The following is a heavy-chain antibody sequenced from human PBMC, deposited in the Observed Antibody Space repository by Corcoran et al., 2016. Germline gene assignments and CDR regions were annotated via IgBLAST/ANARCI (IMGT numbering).Heavy chain of an antibody. CDR3: ARGEAIAVAGSPFNGMDV. D-gene: IGHD6-19*01. CDR2: ISSSSSYI. J-gene: IGHJ6*02. V-gene: IGHV3-21*01. CDR1: GFTFSSDS. Sequence: EVQQVESGGGLVKPGGSLRLSCAASGFTFSSDSMNWVRQAPGKGLEWVSSISSSSSYIYYADSVKGRFTITRDNATNSLYLKMNSLRAGDTAVYYCARGEAIAVAGSPFNGMDVWGQGTTVTVSS.